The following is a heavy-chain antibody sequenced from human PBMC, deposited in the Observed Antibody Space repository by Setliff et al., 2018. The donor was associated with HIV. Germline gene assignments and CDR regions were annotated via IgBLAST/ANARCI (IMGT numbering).Heavy chain of an antibody. V-gene: IGHV4-34*01. D-gene: IGHD3-22*01. Sequence: PSETLSLTCAVYGGSFSGYYWSWIRQPPGKGLEWIGEINHSGSTNYNPSLKSRVTISVDTSKNQFSLKLGSVTAADTAVYYCARTDSSGYAADYWGQGTLVTVSS. CDR1: GGSFSGYY. J-gene: IGHJ4*02. CDR3: ARTDSSGYAADY. CDR2: INHSGST.